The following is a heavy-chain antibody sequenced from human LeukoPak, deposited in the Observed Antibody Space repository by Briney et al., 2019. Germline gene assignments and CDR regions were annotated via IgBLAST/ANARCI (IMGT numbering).Heavy chain of an antibody. V-gene: IGHV3-23*01. Sequence: PGGSLRLSCAASGLTFSSYAMSWVRQAPGKGLEWVSAISGSGGSTYYGDSVKGRFTISRDNSKNTLYLQMNSLRAEDTAVYYCAKERSSSGYFDYWGQGTLVTVSS. CDR2: ISGSGGST. D-gene: IGHD6-19*01. CDR1: GLTFSSYA. CDR3: AKERSSSGYFDY. J-gene: IGHJ4*02.